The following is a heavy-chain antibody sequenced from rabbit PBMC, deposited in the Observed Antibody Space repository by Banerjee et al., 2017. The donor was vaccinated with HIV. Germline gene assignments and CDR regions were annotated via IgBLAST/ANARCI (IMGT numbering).Heavy chain of an antibody. Sequence: QEQLVESGGGLVKPGASLTLTCKASGISYGISDYMCWVRQAPGKGLEWIACIDAGSSGFTYHASWAKGRFSISKTSPTTVTLQMTSLTAADTATYFCARGPPYAGYAGYGYVYLNLWGPGTLVTVS. CDR3: ARGPPYAGYAGYGYVYLNL. CDR1: GISYGISDY. J-gene: IGHJ4*01. V-gene: IGHV1S45*01. CDR2: IDAGSSGFT. D-gene: IGHD6-1*01.